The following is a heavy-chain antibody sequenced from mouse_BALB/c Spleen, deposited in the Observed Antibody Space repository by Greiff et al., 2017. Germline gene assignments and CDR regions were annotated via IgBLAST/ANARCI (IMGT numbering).Heavy chain of an antibody. CDR2: IWTGGGT. Sequence: QVQLQQSGPGLVAPSQSLSITCTVSGFSLTSYDISWIRQPPGKGLEWLGVIWTGGGTNYNSAFMSRLSISKDNSKSQVFLKMNSLQTDDTAIYYCVREAHDGYYDYWGQGTTLTVSS. CDR1: GFSLTSYD. V-gene: IGHV2-9-2*01. D-gene: IGHD2-3*01. J-gene: IGHJ2*01. CDR3: VREAHDGYYDY.